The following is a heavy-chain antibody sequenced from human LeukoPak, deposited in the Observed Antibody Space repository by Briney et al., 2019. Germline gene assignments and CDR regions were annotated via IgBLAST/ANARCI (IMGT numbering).Heavy chain of an antibody. V-gene: IGHV3-30*04. CDR2: ISYDGSKK. Sequence: GGSLRLSCAASGFTFNTYAMHWVRQAPGKGLEWVTIISYDGSKKYYIDSVRGRFTISRDNSKNTQYLQMNSLRLEDTALYYCAGGDPYRGYDYPGVWGQGILVSVSS. J-gene: IGHJ4*02. CDR1: GFTFNTYA. CDR3: AGGDPYRGYDYPGV. D-gene: IGHD5-12*01.